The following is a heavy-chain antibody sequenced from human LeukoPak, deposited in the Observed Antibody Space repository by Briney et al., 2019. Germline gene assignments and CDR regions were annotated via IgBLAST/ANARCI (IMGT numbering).Heavy chain of an antibody. J-gene: IGHJ5*02. V-gene: IGHV1-2*02. CDR3: AAAAYYYDSSGIHRDWFDP. CDR2: INPNSGGT. D-gene: IGHD3-22*01. CDR1: GYTFTGYY. Sequence: ASVKVSCKASGYTFTGYYMHWVRQAPGQGLEWMGWINPNSGGTNYAQKFQGRVTMTRDTSISTAYMELSRLRSDDTAVYYCAAAAYYYDSSGIHRDWFDPWGQGTLVTVSS.